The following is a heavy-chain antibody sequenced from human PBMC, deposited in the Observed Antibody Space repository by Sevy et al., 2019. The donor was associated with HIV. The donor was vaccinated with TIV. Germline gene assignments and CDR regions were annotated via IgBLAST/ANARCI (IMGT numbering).Heavy chain of an antibody. CDR1: GYSFTSYI. Sequence: ASVKVSCKASGYSFTSYIMHWVRQAPGQRLEWIGWVNAGKGDTKYSQKFQGRVTITRDTSASTAYMELNSLRSEDTAVYYCAKDFCSGGSCYSAFVYWGQGTLVTVSS. D-gene: IGHD2-15*01. CDR3: AKDFCSGGSCYSAFVY. CDR2: VNAGKGDT. V-gene: IGHV1-3*01. J-gene: IGHJ4*02.